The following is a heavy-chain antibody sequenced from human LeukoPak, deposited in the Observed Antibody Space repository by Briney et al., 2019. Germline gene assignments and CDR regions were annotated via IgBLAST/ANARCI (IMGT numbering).Heavy chain of an antibody. CDR3: AKATGYSSGWFGYYGMDV. Sequence: GGSLRLSCAASGFTFSSYAMSWVRQAPGKGLEWVSAISGSGGSTYYADSVKGRFTISRDNAKNSLYLQMNSLRAEDTALYYCAKATGYSSGWFGYYGMDVWGQGTTVTVSS. D-gene: IGHD6-19*01. CDR2: ISGSGGST. V-gene: IGHV3-23*01. J-gene: IGHJ6*02. CDR1: GFTFSSYA.